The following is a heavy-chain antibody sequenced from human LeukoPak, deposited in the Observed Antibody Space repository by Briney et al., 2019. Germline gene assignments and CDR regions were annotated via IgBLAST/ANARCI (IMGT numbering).Heavy chain of an antibody. Sequence: GASVKVSCKASGYTFTSYAMHWVRQAPGQRLEWMGWINAGNGNTKYSQKFQGRVTITRDTSASTAYMELSSLRSEDTAVYYYARDVYHSGSYRLLGGWFDPWGQGTLVTVSS. D-gene: IGHD1-26*01. CDR3: ARDVYHSGSYRLLGGWFDP. J-gene: IGHJ5*02. CDR1: GYTFTSYA. CDR2: INAGNGNT. V-gene: IGHV1-3*01.